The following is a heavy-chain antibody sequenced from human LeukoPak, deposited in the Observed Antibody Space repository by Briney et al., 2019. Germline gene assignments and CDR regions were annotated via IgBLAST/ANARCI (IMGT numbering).Heavy chain of an antibody. CDR2: IYHSGST. Sequence: SGTLSLTCAVSGGSISSSNWWSWVRQPPGKGLEWIGEIYHSGSTNYNPSLKSRVTISVDKSKNQFSLKLSSVTAADTAVYYCARTGYCSSTSCYLLDYWGQGTLATVSS. D-gene: IGHD2-2*01. CDR3: ARTGYCSSTSCYLLDY. CDR1: GGSISSSNW. V-gene: IGHV4-4*02. J-gene: IGHJ4*02.